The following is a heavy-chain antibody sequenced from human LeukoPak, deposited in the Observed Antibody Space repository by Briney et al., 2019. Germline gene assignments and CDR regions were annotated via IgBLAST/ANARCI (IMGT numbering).Heavy chain of an antibody. V-gene: IGHV3-64D*09. CDR2: ISSNGGST. CDR3: VKPTTGTTYYFDY. J-gene: IGHJ4*02. CDR1: GFTFSSYA. Sequence: GGSLRLSCSASGFTFSSYARHWVRQAPGKGLEYVSAISSNGGSTYYADSVKGRFTISRDNSKNTLYLQMSSLRAEDTAVYYCVKPTTGTTYYFDYWGQGTLVTVSS. D-gene: IGHD1-1*01.